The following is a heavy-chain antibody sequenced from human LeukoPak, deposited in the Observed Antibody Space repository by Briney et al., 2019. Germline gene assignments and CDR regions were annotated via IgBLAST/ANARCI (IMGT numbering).Heavy chain of an antibody. J-gene: IGHJ4*02. Sequence: GYIYYSGSTNYNPSLKSRVTISVDTSKNQFSLKLSSVTAADTAVYYCARLYSSGWYDGFDYWGQGTLVTVSS. D-gene: IGHD6-19*01. V-gene: IGHV4-59*08. CDR3: ARLYSSGWYDGFDY. CDR2: IYYSGST.